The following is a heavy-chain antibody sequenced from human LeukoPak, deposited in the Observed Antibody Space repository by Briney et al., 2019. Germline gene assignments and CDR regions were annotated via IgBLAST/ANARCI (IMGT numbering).Heavy chain of an antibody. Sequence: PGGALRHSCAESGFIFSDYGMSWGRHALGEGREWVSTIGGRGGRTYYTDSVKGRFTISRENSKSTLYMQMNFLRAEDTAVYYCARSPYGDWAYDYFAYWGQGTLVTASS. CDR3: ARSPYGDWAYDYFAY. J-gene: IGHJ4*02. CDR1: GFIFSDYG. D-gene: IGHD4-17*01. CDR2: IGGRGGRT. V-gene: IGHV3-23*01.